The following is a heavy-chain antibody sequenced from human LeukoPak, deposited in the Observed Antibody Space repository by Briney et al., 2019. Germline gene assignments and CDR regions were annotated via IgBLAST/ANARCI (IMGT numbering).Heavy chain of an antibody. CDR3: AGPHYYYYGIDV. CDR2: INHSGST. CDR1: GGSFSGYY. V-gene: IGHV4-34*01. J-gene: IGHJ6*02. Sequence: PSETLSLTCAVYGGSFSGYYWSWIRQPPGKGLEWIGEINHSGSTNYNPSLKSRVTISVDSSKNQFSLKLSSVTAADTAVYYCAGPHYYYYGIDVWGQGTTVTVS.